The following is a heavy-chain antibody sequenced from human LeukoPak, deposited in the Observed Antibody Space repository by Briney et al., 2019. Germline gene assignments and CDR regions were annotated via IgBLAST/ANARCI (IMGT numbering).Heavy chain of an antibody. Sequence: PSETLSLTCTVSGGSISSYYWSWIRQPPGKGLEWIGYIYYSGGTNYNPSLKSRVTISVDTSKNQFSLKLSSVTAADTAVYYCARGGRTYSYGLGPTNWFDPWGQGTLVTVSS. V-gene: IGHV4-59*01. CDR3: ARGGRTYSYGLGPTNWFDP. CDR1: GGSISSYY. D-gene: IGHD5-18*01. CDR2: IYYSGGT. J-gene: IGHJ5*02.